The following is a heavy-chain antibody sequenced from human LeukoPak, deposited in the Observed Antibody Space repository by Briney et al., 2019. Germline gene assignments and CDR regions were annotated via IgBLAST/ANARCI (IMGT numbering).Heavy chain of an antibody. D-gene: IGHD3-16*01. J-gene: IGHJ4*02. CDR2: IIPIFGTA. V-gene: IGHV1-69*13. CDR3: ARVKVLEGGRRAFDY. CDR1: GGTFSSYA. Sequence: ASVKVSCKASGGTFSSYAISWVRQAPGQGLEWMGGIIPIFGTANYAQKFQGRVTITADESTSTAYMELSSLRSEDTAVYYCARVKVLEGGRRAFDYWGQGTLVTVSS.